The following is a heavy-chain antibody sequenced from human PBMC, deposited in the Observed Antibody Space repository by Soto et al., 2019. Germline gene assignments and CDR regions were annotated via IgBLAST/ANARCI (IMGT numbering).Heavy chain of an antibody. CDR1: GYTFTRYT. CDR2: INPDNGNT. Sequence: ASVKVSCKASGYTFTRYTMNWVRQAPGQRLEWMGWINPDNGNTKSSQKFQDRVIITRDTSASTAYMDLSSLRSEDTAVYYCARGIATGQLDPWGQGTLVTVFS. CDR3: ARGIATGQLDP. D-gene: IGHD2-15*01. V-gene: IGHV1-3*01. J-gene: IGHJ5*02.